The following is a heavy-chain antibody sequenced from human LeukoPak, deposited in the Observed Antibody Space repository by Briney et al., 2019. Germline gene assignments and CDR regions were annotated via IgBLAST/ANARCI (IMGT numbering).Heavy chain of an antibody. CDR2: ISINGGST. Sequence: GGSLRLSCAASGFTVRTYAMHWVRQAPGKGREYVLAISINGGSTYYENSVKGRFTISRDNYKNKLYLQMGSLRPEDMAVYYCVPLGADYWGQGTLVTVSS. CDR1: GFTVRTYA. V-gene: IGHV3-64*01. J-gene: IGHJ4*02. CDR3: VPLGADY. D-gene: IGHD3-16*01.